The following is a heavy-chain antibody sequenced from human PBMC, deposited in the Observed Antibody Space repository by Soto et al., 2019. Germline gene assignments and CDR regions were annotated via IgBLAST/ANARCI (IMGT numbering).Heavy chain of an antibody. J-gene: IGHJ4*02. Sequence: SETLSLTCTVYGGSISIYYWSWIRQPPGKGLEWIGYIYYSGSTNYNPSLKSRVTISVDTSKNQFSLKLSSVTAADTAVYYCARGYYFDYFDYWGQGTLVTVSS. CDR2: IYYSGST. D-gene: IGHD3-22*01. CDR1: GGSISIYY. CDR3: ARGYYFDYFDY. V-gene: IGHV4-59*01.